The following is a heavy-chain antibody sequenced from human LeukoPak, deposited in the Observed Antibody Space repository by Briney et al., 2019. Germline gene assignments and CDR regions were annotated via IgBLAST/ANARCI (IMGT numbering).Heavy chain of an antibody. D-gene: IGHD3-22*01. CDR3: ARDQYTYYYDSSGYCPFDY. V-gene: IGHV7-4-1*02. CDR2: INTNTGNP. CDR1: GYTFTGYH. J-gene: IGHJ4*02. Sequence: ASVKVSCKASGYTFTGYHMHWVRQAPGQGLEWMGWINTNTGNPTYAQGFTGRFVFSLDTSVSTAYLQISSLKAEDTAVYYCARDQYTYYYDSSGYCPFDYWGQGTLVTVSS.